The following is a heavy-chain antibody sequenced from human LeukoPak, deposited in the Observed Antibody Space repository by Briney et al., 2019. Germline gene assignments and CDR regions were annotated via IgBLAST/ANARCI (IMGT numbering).Heavy chain of an antibody. V-gene: IGHV1-18*01. CDR3: ARDRVSQQLVPSYSDY. Sequence: ASVKVSCKASGYSFVGYGITWVRQAPGQGLEWMGCISAYNGNTSYAQKLQGRVTMTTDTSTSTAYMELRSLRSDDTAVYYCARDRVSQQLVPSYSDYWGQGTLVTVSS. CDR1: GYSFVGYG. J-gene: IGHJ4*02. D-gene: IGHD6-13*01. CDR2: ISAYNGNT.